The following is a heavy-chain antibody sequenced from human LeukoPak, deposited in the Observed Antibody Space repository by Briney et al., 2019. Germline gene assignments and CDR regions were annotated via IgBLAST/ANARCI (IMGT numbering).Heavy chain of an antibody. J-gene: IGHJ4*02. CDR3: ARENMDSNSFDY. D-gene: IGHD3/OR15-3a*01. V-gene: IGHV1-2*02. CDR2: INPNRGAT. CDR1: GYTFTDHY. Sequence: ASVKVSCKASGYTFTDHYIHWLRQAPGQGLEWMGWINPNRGATNYAQKFQGRLTMTRDTSITTAYMELSRLTSDDTAIYYCARENMDSNSFDYWGQETLVTVSS.